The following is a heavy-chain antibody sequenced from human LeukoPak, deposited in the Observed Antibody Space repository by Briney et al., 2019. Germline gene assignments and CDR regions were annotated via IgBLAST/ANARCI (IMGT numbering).Heavy chain of an antibody. D-gene: IGHD3-22*01. Sequence: SETLSLTCTVSGGSISSYYWSWIRQPAGKGLEWIGRLYTSGSTNYNPSLKGRVTMSIATSKTQFSLKLSSVTAADTAVYYCARDQYYYDSSGYLFDYWGQGTLVTVSS. CDR1: GGSISSYY. CDR2: LYTSGST. CDR3: ARDQYYYDSSGYLFDY. V-gene: IGHV4-4*07. J-gene: IGHJ4*02.